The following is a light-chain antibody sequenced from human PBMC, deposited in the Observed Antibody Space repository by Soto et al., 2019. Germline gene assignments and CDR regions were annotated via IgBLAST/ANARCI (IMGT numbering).Light chain of an antibody. Sequence: DIQMTQSPSSLSASVGDSVTITCRASQGINKFLAWFQQKPGTAPKSLISTASRLQSGVPSRYSRSGSGSHFTLTITNLQPEDFATYYCQQYESFPLTFGGGTRVEIK. CDR2: TAS. V-gene: IGKV1-16*01. J-gene: IGKJ4*01. CDR3: QQYESFPLT. CDR1: QGINKF.